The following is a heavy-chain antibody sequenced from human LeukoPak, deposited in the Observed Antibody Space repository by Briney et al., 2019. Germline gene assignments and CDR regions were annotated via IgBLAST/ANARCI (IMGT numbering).Heavy chain of an antibody. D-gene: IGHD3-10*01. V-gene: IGHV3-20*04. CDR3: ARDHYGSGFFDY. Sequence: RPGGSLRLSCAASGFAFDDYGMSWVRQAPGKGLEWVSGINWNGGSTGYADSVEGRFTISRDNAKNSLYLQMNSLRAEDTALYYCARDHYGSGFFDYWGQGTLVTVSS. J-gene: IGHJ4*02. CDR1: GFAFDDYG. CDR2: INWNGGST.